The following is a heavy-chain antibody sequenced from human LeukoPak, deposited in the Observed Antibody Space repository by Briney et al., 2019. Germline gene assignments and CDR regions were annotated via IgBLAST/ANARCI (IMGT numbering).Heavy chain of an antibody. Sequence: AGGSLRLSCAASGFTFSSYEMNWVRQAPGKGLEWVSYTSSSGSTIYYADSVKGRFTISRDNAKNSLYLQMNSLRAEDTAVYYCARVFGAYYDSHVNAFDIWGQGTMVTVSS. J-gene: IGHJ3*02. CDR2: TSSSGSTI. V-gene: IGHV3-48*03. D-gene: IGHD3-22*01. CDR1: GFTFSSYE. CDR3: ARVFGAYYDSHVNAFDI.